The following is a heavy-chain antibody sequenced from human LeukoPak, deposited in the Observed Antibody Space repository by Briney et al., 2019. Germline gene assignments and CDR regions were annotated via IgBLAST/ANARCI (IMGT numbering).Heavy chain of an antibody. CDR2: INHSGST. CDR3: ARRVVVAALGY. CDR1: GGSLGGYY. D-gene: IGHD2-15*01. J-gene: IGHJ4*02. Sequence: SETLSLTCAVYGGSLGGYYWSWIRQPPGKGLEWIGEINHSGSTNYNPSLKSRVTISVDASKKQFSLTLSSVTAADTAVYYCARRVVVAALGYWGQGALVTVSS. V-gene: IGHV4-34*01.